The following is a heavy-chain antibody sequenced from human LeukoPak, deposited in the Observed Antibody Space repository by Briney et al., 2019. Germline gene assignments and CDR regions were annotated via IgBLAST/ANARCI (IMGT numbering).Heavy chain of an antibody. J-gene: IGHJ4*02. CDR3: ASSLYYDFWSGSLDY. CDR2: IYYSGST. D-gene: IGHD3-3*01. Sequence: PSETLSLTCTVSGGSISSYYFSWIRQPPGKGLEWIGYIYYSGSTNYNPSLKSRVTISVDTSKNQFSLKLSSVTAADTAVYYCASSLYYDFWSGSLDYWGQGTLVTVSS. CDR1: GGSISSYY. V-gene: IGHV4-59*01.